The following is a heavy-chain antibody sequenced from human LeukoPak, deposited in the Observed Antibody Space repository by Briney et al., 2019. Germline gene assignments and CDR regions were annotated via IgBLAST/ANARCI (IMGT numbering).Heavy chain of an antibody. CDR1: GGSFSGYY. CDR3: ASRFSGYYPYYFDY. V-gene: IGHV4-34*01. Sequence: PSETLSLTCAVYGGSFSGYYWSWIRQPPGKGLEWIGEINHSGSTNYNPSLKSRVTILVDTSKNQFSLKLSSVTAADTAVYYCASRFSGYYPYYFDYWGQGTLVTVSS. CDR2: INHSGST. D-gene: IGHD3-22*01. J-gene: IGHJ4*02.